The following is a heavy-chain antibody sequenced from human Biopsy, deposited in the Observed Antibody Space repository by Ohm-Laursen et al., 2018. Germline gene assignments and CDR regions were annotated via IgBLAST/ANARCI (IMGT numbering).Heavy chain of an antibody. CDR3: ARATNSTGWPYYYFYGMDV. CDR2: IIPMFGIT. V-gene: IGHV1-69*17. Sequence: SSVKVSCKASGGTFSSYDISWLRQAPGQGLEWMGGIIPMFGITEFAQKFQGRVTINVDKSTSTVYMELSSLRSDDTAVYYCARATNSTGWPYYYFYGMDVWGQGTTVTVSS. CDR1: GGTFSSYD. J-gene: IGHJ6*02. D-gene: IGHD2/OR15-2a*01.